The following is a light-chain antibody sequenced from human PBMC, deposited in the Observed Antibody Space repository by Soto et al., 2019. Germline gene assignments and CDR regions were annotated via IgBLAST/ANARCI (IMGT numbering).Light chain of an antibody. J-gene: IGKJ1*01. CDR3: QYFGGSPRWS. CDR1: QTVSSTY. Sequence: EIVLTQSPGTLSLSPGDRATLSCRASQTVSSTYLAWYQQKPGQAPRLLIYGASSRATGIPDRFSGSGSGSAYTLTISGLESEDFAVYYCQYFGGSPRWSFGQGTKVDIK. CDR2: GAS. V-gene: IGKV3-20*01.